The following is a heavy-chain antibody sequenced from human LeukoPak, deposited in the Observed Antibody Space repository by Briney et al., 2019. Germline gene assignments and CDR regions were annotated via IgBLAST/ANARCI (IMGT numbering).Heavy chain of an antibody. CDR2: IKQDGSEK. CDR1: GFIFSNDA. Sequence: GGSLRLSCAASGFIFSNDAMHWVRQAPGKGREWVANIKQDGSEKNYVDSVKGRFTISRDNAKNSLYLQMNSLRAEDTAVYYCAREAGDSSGWYNWFDPWGQGTLVTVSS. V-gene: IGHV3-7*01. J-gene: IGHJ5*02. CDR3: AREAGDSSGWYNWFDP. D-gene: IGHD6-19*01.